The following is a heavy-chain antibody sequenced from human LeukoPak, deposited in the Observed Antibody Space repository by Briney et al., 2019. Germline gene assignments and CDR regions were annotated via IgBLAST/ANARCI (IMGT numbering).Heavy chain of an antibody. J-gene: IGHJ6*03. Sequence: GGSLRLACSASGSTFSSYAVPWVRQAPGKGLEWVAAISYDGSNKYYAESVKRRFTISRDNSKNTRYLQMNSLRAEDTAVYYCAREAYSSSWAVYYHYMDVWGKGTTVTVSS. D-gene: IGHD6-13*01. CDR2: ISYDGSNK. CDR3: AREAYSSSWAVYYHYMDV. CDR1: GSTFSSYA. V-gene: IGHV3-30*01.